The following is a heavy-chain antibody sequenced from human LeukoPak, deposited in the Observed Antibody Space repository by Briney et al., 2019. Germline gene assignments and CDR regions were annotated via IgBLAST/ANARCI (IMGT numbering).Heavy chain of an antibody. Sequence: SETLSLTCTVSGDSLMSYYWSWVRQPPGKGLEWIGYIYYSGSTNYNPSLKSRVTISVDTSKNQFSLKLSSVTAADTAVYYCARHEGDYYYYGMDVWGQGTTVTVSS. CDR3: ARHEGDYYYYGMDV. D-gene: IGHD1-26*01. J-gene: IGHJ6*02. V-gene: IGHV4-59*08. CDR2: IYYSGST. CDR1: GDSLMSYY.